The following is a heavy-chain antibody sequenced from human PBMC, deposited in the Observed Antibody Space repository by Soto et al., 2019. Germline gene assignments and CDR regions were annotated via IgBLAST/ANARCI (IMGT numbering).Heavy chain of an antibody. CDR3: ATSEIVVVAATMGDY. J-gene: IGHJ4*02. D-gene: IGHD2-15*01. V-gene: IGHV3-30*03. CDR2: ISYDGSNK. CDR1: GFTFSSYG. Sequence: GGSLRLSCAASGFTFSSYGMHWVRQAPGKGLEWVAVISYDGSNKYYADSVKGRFTISRDNSKNTLYLQMNSLRAEDTAVYYCATSEIVVVAATMGDYWGQGTLVTVSS.